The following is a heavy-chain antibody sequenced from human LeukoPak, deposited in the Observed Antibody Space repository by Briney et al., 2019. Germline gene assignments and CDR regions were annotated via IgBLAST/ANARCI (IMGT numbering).Heavy chain of an antibody. CDR1: GFTFANYA. V-gene: IGHV3-64D*08. Sequence: GGSLRLSCAASGFTFANYAMHWVRQAPGKGLEYVSGININGGSTYYADSVKGRFAISRDNSKNTLYLQMHSLRPEDTAIFYCVKTMVPLGPLIRTDAFDMWGQGTMVTVSS. D-gene: IGHD3-10*01. CDR3: VKTMVPLGPLIRTDAFDM. J-gene: IGHJ3*02. CDR2: ININGGST.